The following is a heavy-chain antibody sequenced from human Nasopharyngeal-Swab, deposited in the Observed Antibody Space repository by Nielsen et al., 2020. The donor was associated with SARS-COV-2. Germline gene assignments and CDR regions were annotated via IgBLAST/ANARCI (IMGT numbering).Heavy chain of an antibody. CDR3: ARGLYSSSRYAAFYDY. CDR1: GYSISSGYY. CDR2: IYHSGST. Sequence: GSLRPSCTVSGYSISSGYYWGWIRQPPGKGLEWIGSIYHSGSTYYNPSLKSRVTISVDTSKNQFSLKLSSVTAADTAVYYCARGLYSSSRYAAFYDYWGQGTLVTVSS. V-gene: IGHV4-38-2*02. D-gene: IGHD6-13*01. J-gene: IGHJ4*02.